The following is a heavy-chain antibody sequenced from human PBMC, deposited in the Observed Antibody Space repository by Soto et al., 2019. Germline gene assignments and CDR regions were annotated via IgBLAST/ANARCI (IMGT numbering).Heavy chain of an antibody. Sequence: SETLSLTCTVSGGSMRTYYWGWIRQPAGKPLEWVGRIYPSGTTNYNPSLKSRVTLSLDTSKNQFSLNLSSVTAADTAVYYCAREGASGFGMDVWGQGTTVTVSS. J-gene: IGHJ6*02. V-gene: IGHV4-4*07. CDR1: GGSMRTYY. CDR3: AREGASGFGMDV. CDR2: IYPSGTT. D-gene: IGHD1-26*01.